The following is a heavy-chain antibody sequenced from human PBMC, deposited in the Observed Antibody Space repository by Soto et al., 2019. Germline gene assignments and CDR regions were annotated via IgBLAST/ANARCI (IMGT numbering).Heavy chain of an antibody. V-gene: IGHV1-8*01. CDR2: MNPNSGNT. CDR3: TRGASGAQYCSSTSCYRDAYFDY. D-gene: IGHD2-2*01. CDR1: GYTFTGYD. Sequence: ASVKVSCKASGYTFTGYDINWVRQATGQGLEWMGWMNPNSGNTGYAQNFQGRVTMTGNTSISTAYMELSSLRSEDTAVYYCTRGASGAQYCSSTSCYRDAYFDYWGQGALVTVSS. J-gene: IGHJ4*02.